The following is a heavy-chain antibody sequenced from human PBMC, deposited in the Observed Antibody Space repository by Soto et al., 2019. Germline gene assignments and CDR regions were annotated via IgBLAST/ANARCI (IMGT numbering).Heavy chain of an antibody. D-gene: IGHD2-2*01. CDR3: AREFSTYCSSTTCATPPTGWFDP. V-gene: IGHV3-23*01. CDR2: ISGSGGST. Sequence: EVQLLESGGGLVQPGGSLRLSCAASGFTFSSYAMSWVRQAPGKGLEWVSAISGSGGSTYYADSVKGRFTISRDNSKNTLYLQMNSLRAEDTAVYYCAREFSTYCSSTTCATPPTGWFDPWGQGTLVTVSS. CDR1: GFTFSSYA. J-gene: IGHJ5*02.